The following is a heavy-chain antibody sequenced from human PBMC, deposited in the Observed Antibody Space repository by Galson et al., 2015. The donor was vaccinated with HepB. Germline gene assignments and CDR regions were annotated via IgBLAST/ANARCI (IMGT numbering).Heavy chain of an antibody. Sequence: SLRLSCAASGFPFNNAWMTWVRQAPGMGLEWVGRIKSKTDGETTGYAAPVKGRFTISRDDSKNRLYLQMNSLKTEDTAVYYCTTDVYYSTYWSWLDPWGQGTLVTVPS. CDR3: TTDVYYSTYWSWLDP. J-gene: IGHJ5*02. CDR2: IKSKTDGETT. CDR1: GFPFNNAW. V-gene: IGHV3-15*01. D-gene: IGHD2-8*02.